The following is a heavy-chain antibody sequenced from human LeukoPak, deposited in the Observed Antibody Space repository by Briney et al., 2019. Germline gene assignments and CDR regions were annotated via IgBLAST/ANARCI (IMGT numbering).Heavy chain of an antibody. CDR2: ISSSGSTI. Sequence: GGSLRLSCAASGFTFSNAWMNWVRQAPGKGLEWVSYISSSGSTIYYADSVKGRFTISRDNAKNSLYLQMNSLRAEDTAVYYCARDAPTTVTTFYYYYYMDVWGKGTTVTVSS. CDR3: ARDAPTTVTTFYYYYYMDV. D-gene: IGHD4-17*01. J-gene: IGHJ6*03. V-gene: IGHV3-48*04. CDR1: GFTFSNAW.